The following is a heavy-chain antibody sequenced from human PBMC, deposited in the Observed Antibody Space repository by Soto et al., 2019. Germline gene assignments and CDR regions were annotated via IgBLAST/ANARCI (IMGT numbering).Heavy chain of an antibody. Sequence: GSLRLSCAASGFTFSNAWINWVRQAPGKGLEWVGRVKSKNDGGTTDFAAPVKGRFAISRDDSKNMVYLEMNSLQTEDTAIYYCTTGSYITSIIVRFDYWGHGTLVTVSS. CDR2: VKSKNDGGTT. J-gene: IGHJ4*01. CDR1: GFTFSNAW. CDR3: TTGSYITSIIVRFDY. D-gene: IGHD3-22*01. V-gene: IGHV3-15*07.